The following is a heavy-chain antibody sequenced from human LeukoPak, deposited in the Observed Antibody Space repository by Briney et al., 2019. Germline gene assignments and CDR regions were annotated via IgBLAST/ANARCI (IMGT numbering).Heavy chain of an antibody. CDR1: GFTFSSYG. Sequence: GGSLRLSCAASGFTFSSYGMHWVRQAPGNGLEGVAFTRYDGSNKYYADSVKGRFTISRDNSKNTLYLQMNSLRAEDTAVYYCAKEGIGGYDLESAFDIWGQGTMVTVSS. J-gene: IGHJ3*02. CDR3: AKEGIGGYDLESAFDI. CDR2: TRYDGSNK. V-gene: IGHV3-30*02. D-gene: IGHD5-12*01.